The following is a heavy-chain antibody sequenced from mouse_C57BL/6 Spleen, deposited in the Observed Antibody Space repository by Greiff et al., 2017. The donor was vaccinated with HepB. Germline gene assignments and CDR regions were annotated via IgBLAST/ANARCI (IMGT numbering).Heavy chain of an antibody. CDR1: GYTFTSYW. J-gene: IGHJ2*01. CDR2: IYPGSGST. V-gene: IGHV1-55*01. CDR3: ARDSPYYFDY. D-gene: IGHD2-12*01. Sequence: QVHVKQPGAELVKPGASVKMSCKASGYTFTSYWITWVKQRPGQGLEWIGDIYPGSGSTNYNEKFKSKATLTVDTSSSTAYMQLSSLTSEDSAVYYCARDSPYYFDYWGQGTTLTVSS.